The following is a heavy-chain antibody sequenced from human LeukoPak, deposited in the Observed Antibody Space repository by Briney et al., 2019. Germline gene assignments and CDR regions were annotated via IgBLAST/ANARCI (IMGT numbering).Heavy chain of an antibody. CDR2: IHYSGKT. J-gene: IGHJ5*02. D-gene: IGHD1-14*01. CDR3: ARHPEARNWFDP. Sequence: SETLSLTCTVSRGSIRSGDYYWDWIRQPPGKDLGWIGNIHYSGKTYYTPSLRGRVTISVDTSKNQFSLKLTFVTAADTAMYYCARHPEARNWFDPWGQGALVTVSS. CDR1: RGSIRSGDYY. V-gene: IGHV4-39*01.